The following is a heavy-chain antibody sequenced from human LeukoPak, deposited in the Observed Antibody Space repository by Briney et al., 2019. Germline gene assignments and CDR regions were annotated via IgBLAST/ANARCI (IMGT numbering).Heavy chain of an antibody. Sequence: PGGSLRLSCAASGFTFSSYWMSWVRQAPGKGLEWVAVISYDGSNKYYADSVKGRFTISRDNSKNTLYLQMNSLRAEDTAVYYCARAGSYPGFGKYYYDSSGHTAFDYWGQGTLVTVSS. D-gene: IGHD3-22*01. V-gene: IGHV3-30-3*01. J-gene: IGHJ4*02. CDR3: ARAGSYPGFGKYYYDSSGHTAFDY. CDR2: ISYDGSNK. CDR1: GFTFSSYW.